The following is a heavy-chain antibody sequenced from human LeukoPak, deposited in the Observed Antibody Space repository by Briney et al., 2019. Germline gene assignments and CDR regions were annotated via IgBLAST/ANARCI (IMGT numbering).Heavy chain of an antibody. Sequence: SQTLSLTCTVPGGSTSSGSYYWSWIRQPAGKGLEWIGRIYTSGSTNYNPSLKSLVTISVDTSKNQFSLKLSSVTAADTAVYYCARERIVVVPAAIEYYFDYWGQGTLVTVSS. CDR3: ARERIVVVPAAIEYYFDY. J-gene: IGHJ4*02. CDR1: GGSTSSGSYY. D-gene: IGHD2-2*02. CDR2: IYTSGST. V-gene: IGHV4-61*02.